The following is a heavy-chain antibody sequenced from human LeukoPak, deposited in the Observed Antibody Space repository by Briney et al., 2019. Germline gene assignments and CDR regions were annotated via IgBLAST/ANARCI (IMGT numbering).Heavy chain of an antibody. D-gene: IGHD6-19*01. J-gene: IGHJ6*02. CDR1: GFTFSSYS. CDR2: ISSSSSTI. Sequence: GGSLRLSCAASGFTFSSYSMNWVRQAPGKGLEWVSYISSSSSTIYYADAVKGRFTISRDNAKNSLYLQMNSLRAEDTAVYYCARENVAGTDYYYGMDVWGQGTTVTVSS. V-gene: IGHV3-48*01. CDR3: ARENVAGTDYYYGMDV.